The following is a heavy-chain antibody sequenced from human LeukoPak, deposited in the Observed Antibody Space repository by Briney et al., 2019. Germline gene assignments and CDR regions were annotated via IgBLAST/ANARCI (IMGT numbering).Heavy chain of an antibody. V-gene: IGHV4-61*02. CDR3: ARHDYGDYNDY. J-gene: IGHJ4*02. CDR1: GGSISSGSYY. CDR2: IYTSGST. D-gene: IGHD4-17*01. Sequence: PSQTLSLTCTVSGGSISSGSYYWSWIRQPAGKGLEWIGCIYTSGSTNYNPSLKSRVTISVDTSKNQFSLKLSSVTAADTAVYYCARHDYGDYNDYWGQGTLVTVSS.